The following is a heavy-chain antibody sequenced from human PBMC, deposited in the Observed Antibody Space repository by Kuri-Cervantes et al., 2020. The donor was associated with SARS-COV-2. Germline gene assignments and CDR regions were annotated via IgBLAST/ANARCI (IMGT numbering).Heavy chain of an antibody. CDR2: INHSGST. V-gene: IGHV4-34*01. CDR3: ARGRGGYGLMVYAIHYFDY. Sequence: SETLSLTCTVSGGSISSYHWSWIRQPPGKGLEWIGEINHSGSTNYNPSLKSRVTISVDTSKNQFSLKLSSVTAADTAVYYCARGRGGYGLMVYAIHYFDYWGQGTLVTVSS. CDR1: GGSISSYH. J-gene: IGHJ4*02. D-gene: IGHD2-8*01.